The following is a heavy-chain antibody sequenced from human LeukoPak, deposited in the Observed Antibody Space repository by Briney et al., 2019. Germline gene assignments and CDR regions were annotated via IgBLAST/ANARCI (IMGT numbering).Heavy chain of an antibody. J-gene: IGHJ4*02. V-gene: IGHV1-69*13. CDR2: IITNYGTT. CDR3: ARPRTYYDFWRGYPPFGY. CDR1: GGTFSNYA. D-gene: IGHD3-3*01. Sequence: SVKVSCKASGGTFSNYAISWVRQAPGQGLEWMGGIITNYGTTNYAQKYQGRVTITADESTTTVYMELSSLRSEDTAVYYCARPRTYYDFWRGYPPFGYWGQGTLVTVSS.